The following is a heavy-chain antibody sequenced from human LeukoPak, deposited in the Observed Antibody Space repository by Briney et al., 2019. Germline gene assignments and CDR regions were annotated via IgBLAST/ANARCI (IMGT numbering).Heavy chain of an antibody. CDR2: ISSSSTI. D-gene: IGHD3-10*01. Sequence: GGSQRLSCAASGFTFGSYSMNWVRQAPGKGLEWVSYISSSSTIYYADSVKGRFTISRDNAKNSLYLQMNSLRAEDTAVYYCARDYNYGSGSYYGEVEWSFFDYWGQGTLVTVSS. V-gene: IGHV3-48*01. J-gene: IGHJ4*02. CDR3: ARDYNYGSGSYYGEVEWSFFDY. CDR1: GFTFGSYS.